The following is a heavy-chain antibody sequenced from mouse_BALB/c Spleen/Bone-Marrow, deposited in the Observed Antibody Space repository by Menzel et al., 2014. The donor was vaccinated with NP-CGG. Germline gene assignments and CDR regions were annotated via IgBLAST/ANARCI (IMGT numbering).Heavy chain of an antibody. CDR3: ARGGNFAWFAY. J-gene: IGHJ3*01. Sequence: EVKLEESGGGLVQPGGSRKLSCAASGFTFSSFGMHWVRQAPEKGLEWVAYISSGSSTIYYADTVKGRFTISRDNPKNTPFLQMTSLRSEDTAMYYCARGGNFAWFAYWGQGTLVTVSA. V-gene: IGHV5-17*02. CDR2: ISSGSSTI. CDR1: GFTFSSFG. D-gene: IGHD2-1*01.